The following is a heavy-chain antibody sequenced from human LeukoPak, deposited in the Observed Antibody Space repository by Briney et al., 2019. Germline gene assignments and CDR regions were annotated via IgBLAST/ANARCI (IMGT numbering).Heavy chain of an antibody. CDR2: IYCGGNT. CDR1: GLTVSSNC. CDR3: ARDLPSNWYTWNDVYY. J-gene: IGHJ4*02. Sequence: HSGGSLRLSCAASGLTVSSNCMSWVRQAPGKGLEWVAFIYCGGNTYYAASLKRRVNISRDNAKNTLYLQMNSLRAEDTAVYYCARDLPSNWYTWNDVYYWGQGPLVTVP. V-gene: IGHV3-53*01. D-gene: IGHD1-20*01.